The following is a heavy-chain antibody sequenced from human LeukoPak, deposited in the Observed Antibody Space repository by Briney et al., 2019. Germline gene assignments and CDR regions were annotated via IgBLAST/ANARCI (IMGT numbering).Heavy chain of an antibody. J-gene: IGHJ4*02. CDR2: INDDGSAI. D-gene: IGHD3-10*01. V-gene: IGHV3-74*01. Sequence: GGSLRLSCAASGFTFSNFWMHWVRQAPGKGLVWVSGINDDGSAIYYVDSVKGRFTISRDNAKNTLSLQMNSLRAEDTAVYYCASLTYGPDYWGQGTLVTVSS. CDR1: GFTFSNFW. CDR3: ASLTYGPDY.